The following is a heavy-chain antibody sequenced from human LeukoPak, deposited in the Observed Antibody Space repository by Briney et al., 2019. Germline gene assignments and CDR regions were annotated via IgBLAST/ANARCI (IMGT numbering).Heavy chain of an antibody. J-gene: IGHJ3*02. CDR3: AHSGIYYDTGLEQGFDI. Sequence: GPTLVKATQTLTLTCTFSGFSLSTSGVGLGWIPQPPGNALERLALIYWDDDKRYSPSLKSRLTITKDTSKNQVVLTMTIIDPVDTATYYCAHSGIYYDTGLEQGFDIWGQGTMVTVSS. D-gene: IGHD3-22*01. CDR2: IYWDDDK. V-gene: IGHV2-5*02. CDR1: GFSLSTSGVG.